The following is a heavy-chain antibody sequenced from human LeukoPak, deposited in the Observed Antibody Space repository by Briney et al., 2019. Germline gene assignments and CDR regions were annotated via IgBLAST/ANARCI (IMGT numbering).Heavy chain of an antibody. D-gene: IGHD3-10*01. CDR2: INEDGSEK. CDR3: ATRSQAPAY. CDR1: GFTFSTYW. J-gene: IGHJ4*02. Sequence: GGSLRLSCAASGFTFSTYWMTWVRQAPGKGLEWVANINEDGSEKNYVDSVKGRFTISRDNAKNSLSLQVESLRVEDTAVYYCATRSQAPAYWGQGTLVTVSS. V-gene: IGHV3-7*01.